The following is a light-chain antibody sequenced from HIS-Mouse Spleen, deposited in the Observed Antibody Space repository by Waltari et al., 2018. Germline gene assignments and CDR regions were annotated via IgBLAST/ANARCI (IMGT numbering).Light chain of an antibody. CDR1: AFPKQY. CDR3: CSYAGSSTWV. Sequence: SYELTQPPSVSVSPGQTARITCSGDAFPKQYDSWYQQKPGQAPVLVIYNDSERPSGIPERFSGSSSGTTVTLTISGVQAEDEADYYCCSYAGSSTWVFGGGTKLTVL. V-gene: IGLV3-25*03. J-gene: IGLJ3*02. CDR2: NDS.